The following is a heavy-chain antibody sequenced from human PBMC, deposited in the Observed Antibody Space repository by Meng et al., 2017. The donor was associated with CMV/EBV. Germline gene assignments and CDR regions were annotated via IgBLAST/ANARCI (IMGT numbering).Heavy chain of an antibody. J-gene: IGHJ3*02. CDR3: ARDSPNQLLMGDAFDI. V-gene: IGHV3-66*01. CDR1: GFTVSNNY. CDR2: IYSGCCA. Sequence: GESLKISCAASGFTVSNNYMNWVRQAPGKRLGWVSLIYSGCCAYYVDSVKGRFTISRDNSKNTLSLQMNSLRAEDTAVYYCARDSPNQLLMGDAFDIWGQGTMVTVSS. D-gene: IGHD2-2*01.